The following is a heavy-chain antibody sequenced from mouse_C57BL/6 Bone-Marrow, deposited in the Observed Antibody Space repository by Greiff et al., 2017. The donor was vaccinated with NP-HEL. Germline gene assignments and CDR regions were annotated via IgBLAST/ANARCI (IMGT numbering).Heavy chain of an antibody. J-gene: IGHJ2*01. V-gene: IGHV3-6*01. CDR2: ISYDGSN. CDR1: GYSITSGYY. Sequence: EVQLQQSGPGLVKPSQSLSLTCSVTGYSITSGYYWNWIRQFPGNKLEWMRYISYDGSNNYNPSLQNRIPITRDTSTNQFFLQLTSWTTKAPATYYCARGIGVDSGGPYYFDYWGQGTTLTVSS. CDR3: ARGIGVDSGGPYYFDY. D-gene: IGHD3-2*01.